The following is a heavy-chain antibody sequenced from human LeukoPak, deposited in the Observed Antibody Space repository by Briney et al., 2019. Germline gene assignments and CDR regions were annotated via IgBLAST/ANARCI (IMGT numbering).Heavy chain of an antibody. CDR2: IYYSGST. CDR3: ASSPRYCSGGSCYSGAFDI. CDR1: GGSISSYY. Sequence: PSETLSLTCTVSGGSISSYYWSWIRQPPGKGLEWIGYIYYSGSTNYNPSLKSRVTISVDTSKNQFSLKLSSVTAADTAVYYCASSPRYCSGGSCYSGAFDIWGQGTMVTVSS. J-gene: IGHJ3*02. V-gene: IGHV4-59*01. D-gene: IGHD2-15*01.